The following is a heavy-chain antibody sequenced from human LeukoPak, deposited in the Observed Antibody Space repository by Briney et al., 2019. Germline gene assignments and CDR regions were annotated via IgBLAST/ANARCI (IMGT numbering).Heavy chain of an antibody. V-gene: IGHV4-30-4*08. D-gene: IGHD4-17*01. CDR2: IYYSGST. CDR1: GGSISSGDYY. Sequence: PSETLSLTCTVSGGSISSGDYYWSWIRQPPGKGLEWIGYIYYSGSTYYNPSLKSRVTISVDTSKSQFSLKLSSVTAADTAVYYCARETHYEEGFDYWGQGTLVTVSS. CDR3: ARETHYEEGFDY. J-gene: IGHJ4*02.